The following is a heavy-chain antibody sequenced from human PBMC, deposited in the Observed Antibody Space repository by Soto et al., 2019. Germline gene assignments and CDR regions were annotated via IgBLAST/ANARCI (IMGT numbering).Heavy chain of an antibody. V-gene: IGHV4-34*01. CDR2: INHSGST. D-gene: IGHD3-16*01. CDR3: ARRARGANFDF. CDR1: VGSFSGYY. Sequence: SETLSITCAVYVGSFSGYYWSWIRQPPGKGLEWIGEINHSGSTNYNPSLKSRVTISVDTSKNQISLRLSSVTAADTAVYYCARRARGANFDFWGQGTLVTVSS. J-gene: IGHJ4*02.